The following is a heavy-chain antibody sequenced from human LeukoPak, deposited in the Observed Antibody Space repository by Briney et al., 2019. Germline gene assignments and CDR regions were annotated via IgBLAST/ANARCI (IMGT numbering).Heavy chain of an antibody. D-gene: IGHD2-8*01. J-gene: IGHJ5*02. CDR1: GYTFTSYG. CDR2: ISAYNGNT. V-gene: IGHV1-18*01. Sequence: SVKVSCKASGYTFTSYGISWVRQAPGQGLEWMGWISAYNGNTNYARKLQGRVTMTTDTSTSTAYMELRSLRSDDTAVYYCARDSIVLMVYAMPNWFDPWGQGTLVTVSS. CDR3: ARDSIVLMVYAMPNWFDP.